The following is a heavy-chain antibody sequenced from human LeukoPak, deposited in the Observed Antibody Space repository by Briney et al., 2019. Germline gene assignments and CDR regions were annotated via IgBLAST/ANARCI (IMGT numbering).Heavy chain of an antibody. Sequence: GASVKVSCKASGYTFTSYAMHWVRQAPGQRLEWMGWINAGNGNTKYSQKFQGRVTITRDTSASTAYMELSSLRSEDTAVYYCVRPNTPYYYDSSYFDYWGQGTLVTVSS. V-gene: IGHV1-3*01. CDR1: GYTFTSYA. J-gene: IGHJ4*02. CDR3: VRPNTPYYYDSSYFDY. D-gene: IGHD3-22*01. CDR2: INAGNGNT.